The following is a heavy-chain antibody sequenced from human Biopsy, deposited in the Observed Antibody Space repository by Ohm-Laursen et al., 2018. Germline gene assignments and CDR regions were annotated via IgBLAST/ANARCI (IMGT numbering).Heavy chain of an antibody. CDR1: GGSISNLY. CDR3: ARHPTGFWFDP. Sequence: SETLSLTCNVSGGSISNLYWAWLRQPPGKGLEWIGSIYNTETTFYNPSLKSRVTISVDTSTNQFSLKVSSVTAADTALYFCARHPTGFWFDPWGHGTLVTVSS. J-gene: IGHJ5*02. V-gene: IGHV4-39*01. CDR2: IYNTETT.